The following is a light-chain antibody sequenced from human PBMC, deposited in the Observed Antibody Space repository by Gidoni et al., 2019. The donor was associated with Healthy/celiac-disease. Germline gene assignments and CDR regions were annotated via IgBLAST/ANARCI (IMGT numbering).Light chain of an antibody. CDR1: QSVRSSY. CDR3: QQYGSSPPLT. Sequence: VLTQSPGTLSLSPGERATLSCRASQSVRSSYLAWYQQKPGQAPRLLIYGASSRATGIPDRFSGSGSGTDFTLTISRLEPEDFAVYYCQQYGSSPPLTFGGGTKVEIK. CDR2: GAS. V-gene: IGKV3-20*01. J-gene: IGKJ4*01.